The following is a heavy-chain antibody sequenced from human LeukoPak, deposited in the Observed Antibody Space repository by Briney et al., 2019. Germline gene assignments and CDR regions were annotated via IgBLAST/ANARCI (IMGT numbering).Heavy chain of an antibody. V-gene: IGHV1-69*13. CDR3: ARGAQLETLRPDAFDI. J-gene: IGHJ3*02. CDR2: IIPIFGIA. D-gene: IGHD1-1*01. Sequence: ASVKVSCKASGYTFTSYGISWVRQAPGQGLEWMGGIIPIFGIATYAQKFQGRVTITADESTRTAYMELSSLRSEDTAVYYCARGAQLETLRPDAFDIWGQGTMVTVSS. CDR1: GYTFTSYG.